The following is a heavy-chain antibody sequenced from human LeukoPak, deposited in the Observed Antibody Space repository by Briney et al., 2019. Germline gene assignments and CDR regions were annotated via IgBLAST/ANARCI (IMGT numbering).Heavy chain of an antibody. CDR3: ARSDIWGSYRFLDY. Sequence: SETLSLTCAVYGGSFSGYYWSWIRQPPGKGLEWIGEINHSGSTNYNPSLKSRVTISVDTSKNQFSLKLSSVTAADTAVYYCARSDIWGSYRFLDYWGQGILVTVSS. V-gene: IGHV4-34*01. D-gene: IGHD3-16*02. CDR2: INHSGST. J-gene: IGHJ4*01. CDR1: GGSFSGYY.